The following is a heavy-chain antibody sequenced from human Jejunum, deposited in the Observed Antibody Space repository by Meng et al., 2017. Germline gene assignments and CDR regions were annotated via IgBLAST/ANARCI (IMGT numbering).Heavy chain of an antibody. V-gene: IGHV4-34*01. CDR3: ARYSRSVGWLDP. CDR2: INDSGST. D-gene: IGHD6-13*01. J-gene: IGHJ5*02. CDR1: GGSFSGHY. Sequence: QVQLQQWGAGLLKPSETLSLTCAVYGGSFSGHYWTWIRQPPGKGLEWIGEINDSGSTHYNPSLGSRVTISVDTSKSQFSLKLISVTAADTGVYYCARYSRSVGWLDPWGQGTLVTVSS.